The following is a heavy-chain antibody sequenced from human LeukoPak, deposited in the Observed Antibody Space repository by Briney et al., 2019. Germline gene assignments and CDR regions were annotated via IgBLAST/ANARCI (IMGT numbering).Heavy chain of an antibody. Sequence: SQTLSLTCTVSVGSISSGGYYWSWIRRDPGKGLEWIGYIYYSGSTYYNPSLKSRVTISVDTSKNQFSLKLSSVTAAETAVYYCARDLWGRFSWGQGTLVTVSS. J-gene: IGHJ5*02. CDR3: ARDLWGRFS. V-gene: IGHV4-31*03. CDR1: VGSISSGGYY. D-gene: IGHD3-3*01. CDR2: IYYSGST.